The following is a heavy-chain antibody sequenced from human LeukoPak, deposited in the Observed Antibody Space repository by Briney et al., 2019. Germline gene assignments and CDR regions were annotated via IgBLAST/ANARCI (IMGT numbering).Heavy chain of an antibody. Sequence: PSETLSLTCAVYGGSFSGYYWSWVRQAPGKGLEWVSAISGSGGSTYYADSVEGRFTISRDNSKNTLYLQMNSLRAEDTAVYYCAHSYTYYDILTGYQYYFDCWGQGTLVTVSS. CDR2: ISGSGGST. CDR1: GGSFSGYY. D-gene: IGHD3-9*01. V-gene: IGHV3-23*01. J-gene: IGHJ4*02. CDR3: AHSYTYYDILTGYQYYFDC.